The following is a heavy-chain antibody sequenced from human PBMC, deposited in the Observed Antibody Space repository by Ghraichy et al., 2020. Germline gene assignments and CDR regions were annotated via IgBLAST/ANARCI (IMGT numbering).Heavy chain of an antibody. Sequence: GGSLRLSCAASGFTFSSYGMHWVRQAPGKGLEWVAFIRDDGSNKYYADSVKGRFTISRDNSKNTLYLQMNSLRAEDTAVYYCAKGRISYYYDSSGYSPETIFVYWGQGTLVTVSS. CDR3: AKGRISYYYDSSGYSPETIFVY. J-gene: IGHJ4*02. D-gene: IGHD3-22*01. V-gene: IGHV3-30*02. CDR2: IRDDGSNK. CDR1: GFTFSSYG.